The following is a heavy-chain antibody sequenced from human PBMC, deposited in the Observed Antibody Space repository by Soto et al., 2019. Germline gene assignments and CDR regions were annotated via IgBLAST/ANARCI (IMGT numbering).Heavy chain of an antibody. CDR1: GFTFSSHG. CDR3: VTDRDSGVRWPTFDF. D-gene: IGHD1-26*01. Sequence: QVQLVESGGGAVQPGKSLRLSCAASGFTFSSHGMHWVRQAPGKGLEWLALILHDGSLTFYGDSVKGRFTISRDNSKNTLNMQMSSLRVEDTALYYCVTDRDSGVRWPTFDFWGPGALVTVSS. J-gene: IGHJ4*02. V-gene: IGHV3-30*03. CDR2: ILHDGSLT.